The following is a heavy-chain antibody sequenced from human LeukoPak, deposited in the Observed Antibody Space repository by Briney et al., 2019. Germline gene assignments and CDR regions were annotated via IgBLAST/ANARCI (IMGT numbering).Heavy chain of an antibody. Sequence: AGGSLRLSCAASGFTFNNFAITWVRQAPGKGLEWVSAISGSGGSTYYADSVKGRFTISRDNSKNTLYLQMNSLRAEDTAVYYCAKGYYYDSSGYDYWGQGTLVTVSS. D-gene: IGHD3-22*01. J-gene: IGHJ4*02. CDR2: ISGSGGST. CDR1: GFTFNNFA. V-gene: IGHV3-23*01. CDR3: AKGYYYDSSGYDY.